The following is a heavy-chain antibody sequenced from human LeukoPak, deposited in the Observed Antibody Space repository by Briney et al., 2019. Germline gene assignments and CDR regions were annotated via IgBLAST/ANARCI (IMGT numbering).Heavy chain of an antibody. V-gene: IGHV4-39*07. J-gene: IGHJ3*02. CDR1: GGSISSSSYY. CDR3: ARVYGDIVVVPAASNASDI. CDR2: IYYSGST. Sequence: SETLSLTCTVSGGSISSSSYYWGWIRQPPGKGLEWIGSIYYSGSTYYNPSLKSRVTISVDTSKNQFSLKLSSVTAADTAVYYCARVYGDIVVVPAASNASDIWGQGTMVTVSS. D-gene: IGHD2-2*01.